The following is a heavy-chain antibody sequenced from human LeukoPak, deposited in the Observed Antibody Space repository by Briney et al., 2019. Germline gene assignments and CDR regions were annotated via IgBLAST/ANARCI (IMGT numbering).Heavy chain of an antibody. CDR1: GYTFTSYG. D-gene: IGHD2-15*01. V-gene: IGHV1-18*01. CDR3: ARANGRRYCSGGSCLDSTWFDP. CDR2: ISAYNGNT. Sequence: ASVKVSCKASGYTFTSYGISWVRQAPGQGLEWMGWISAYNGNTNYAQKLQGRVTMTTDTFTSTAYMELRSLRSDDTAVYYCARANGRRYCSGGSCLDSTWFDPWGQGTLVTVSS. J-gene: IGHJ5*02.